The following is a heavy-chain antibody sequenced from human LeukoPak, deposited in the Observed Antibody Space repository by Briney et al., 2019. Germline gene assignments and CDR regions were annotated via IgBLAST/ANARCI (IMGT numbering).Heavy chain of an antibody. Sequence: SETLSLTCAVYGGSFSGYYWSWIRQPPGKGLEWIGEINHSGSTNYNPSLKSRVTISVDTSKKELSLKLSSVTAADTAVYYCARGYDCSSSRCYYNWFDPWGQGTLVTVSS. CDR1: GGSFSGYY. CDR2: INHSGST. CDR3: ARGYDCSSSRCYYNWFDP. V-gene: IGHV4-34*01. J-gene: IGHJ5*02. D-gene: IGHD2-15*01.